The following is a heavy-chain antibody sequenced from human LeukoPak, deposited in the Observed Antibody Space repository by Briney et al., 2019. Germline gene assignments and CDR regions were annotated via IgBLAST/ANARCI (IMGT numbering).Heavy chain of an antibody. CDR2: IYYSGST. D-gene: IGHD2-15*01. V-gene: IGHV4-39*01. CDR3: GVVERQKGWFDP. CDR1: GGSISSSSYY. Sequence: SETLFLTCTVSGGSISSSSYYWGWIRQPPRKGLEWIGSIYYSGSTYYNPSLKSRVTISVDTSKNQFSLKLSSVTAADTAVYYCGVVERQKGWFDPWGQGTLVTVSS. J-gene: IGHJ5*02.